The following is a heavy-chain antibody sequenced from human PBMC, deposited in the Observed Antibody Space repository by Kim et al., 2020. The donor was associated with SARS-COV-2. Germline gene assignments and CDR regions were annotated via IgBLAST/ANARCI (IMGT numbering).Heavy chain of an antibody. CDR3: AKDLERQQLVLRKRYGMDV. V-gene: IGHV3-23*01. CDR1: GFTFSSYA. J-gene: IGHJ6*02. Sequence: GGSLRLSCAASGFTFSSYAMSWVRQAPGKGLEWVSAISGSGGSTYYADSVKGRFTISRDNSKNTLYLQMNSLRAEDTAVYYCAKDLERQQLVLRKRYGMDVWGQGTTVTVSS. CDR2: ISGSGGST. D-gene: IGHD6-13*01.